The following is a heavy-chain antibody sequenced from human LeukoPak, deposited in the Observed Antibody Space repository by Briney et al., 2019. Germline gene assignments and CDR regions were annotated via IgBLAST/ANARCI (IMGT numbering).Heavy chain of an antibody. CDR3: ARYYIEGRCFDY. D-gene: IGHD3-10*01. CDR1: GYTFTSYD. J-gene: IGHJ4*02. CDR2: MNPNSGNT. Sequence: GASVKVSCKASGYTFTSYDINWVRQATGQGLEWMGWMNPNSGNTGYAQKFQGRITMTRDTSIRTAYMELSRLRSDDTAMYYCARYYIEGRCFDYWGQGTLVTVSS. V-gene: IGHV1-8*01.